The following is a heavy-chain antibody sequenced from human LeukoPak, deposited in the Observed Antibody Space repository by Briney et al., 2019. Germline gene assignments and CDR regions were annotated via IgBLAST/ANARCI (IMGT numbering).Heavy chain of an antibody. V-gene: IGHV1-2*02. CDR2: INPNSGGT. CDR3: ARDIDGSSPGFDY. J-gene: IGHJ4*02. Sequence: ASVKVSCKASGYTSTGYYMYWVRQAPGQGLEWMGWINPNSGGTNYAQKFQGRVTMTRDTSISTAYMELSRLRSDDTAVYYCARDIDGSSPGFDYWGQGTLVTVSS. D-gene: IGHD1-26*01. CDR1: GYTSTGYY.